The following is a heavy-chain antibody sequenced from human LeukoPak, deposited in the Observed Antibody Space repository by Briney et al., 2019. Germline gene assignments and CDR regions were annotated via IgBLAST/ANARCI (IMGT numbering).Heavy chain of an antibody. V-gene: IGHV3-7*01. CDR1: GFTFSSYW. J-gene: IGHJ4*02. CDR3: AREIEMSKYYYASSGHDY. CDR2: IKQDGSEK. Sequence: GGSLRLSCAASGFTFSSYWMSWLRQAPEQGLEWVANIKQDGSEKYYVDSVKGRFTISRDKAKNSLYLQMNSLRAEDTAVYYCAREIEMSKYYYASSGHDYWGQGTLVTVSS. D-gene: IGHD3-22*01.